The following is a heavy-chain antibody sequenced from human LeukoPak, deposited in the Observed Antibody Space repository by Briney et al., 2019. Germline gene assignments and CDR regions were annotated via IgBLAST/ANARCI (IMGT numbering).Heavy chain of an antibody. D-gene: IGHD3-3*01. CDR3: ARGRPWLEWLPYYYYYGMDV. CDR2: IYYSGST. Sequence: SETLSLTCTVSGGSISSYYWRWIRQPPGKGLEWIGYIYYSGSTNYNPSLKSRVTISVDTSKNQFSLKLSSVTAADTAVYYCARGRPWLEWLPYYYYYGMDVWGQGTTVTVSS. J-gene: IGHJ6*02. CDR1: GGSISSYY. V-gene: IGHV4-59*01.